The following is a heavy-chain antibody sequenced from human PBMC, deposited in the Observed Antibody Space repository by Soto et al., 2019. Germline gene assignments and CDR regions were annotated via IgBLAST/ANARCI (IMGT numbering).Heavy chain of an antibody. D-gene: IGHD3-10*01. J-gene: IGHJ4*02. CDR3: AALTHCCGSGCYPTDY. Sequence: QVQLVQSGAEVKKPGASVKVSCKASGYTFTSYDINWVRQATGQGLEWMGWMNPNSGNTGYAQKFQGRVTMTRNTSISTAYMERSSLRSEDTAVYYCAALTHCCGSGCYPTDYWGQGTLVTVSS. V-gene: IGHV1-8*01. CDR2: MNPNSGNT. CDR1: GYTFTSYD.